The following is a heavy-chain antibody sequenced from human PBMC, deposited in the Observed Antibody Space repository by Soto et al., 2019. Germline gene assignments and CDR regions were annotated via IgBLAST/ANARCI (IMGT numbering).Heavy chain of an antibody. CDR3: ARAPAVIVVVTSFDY. CDR2: ISSSGSTI. Sequence: QVQLVESGGGLVKPGGSLRLSYAASRFTFSDYYMSWIRQAPGKGLEWVSYISSSGSTIYYADSVKGRFTISRDNAKNSLYLQMNSLRAEDTAVYYCARAPAVIVVVTSFDYWGQGTLVTVSS. V-gene: IGHV3-11*01. J-gene: IGHJ4*02. D-gene: IGHD3-22*01. CDR1: RFTFSDYY.